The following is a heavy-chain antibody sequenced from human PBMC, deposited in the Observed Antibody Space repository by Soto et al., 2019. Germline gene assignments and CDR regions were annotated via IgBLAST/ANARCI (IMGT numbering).Heavy chain of an antibody. J-gene: IGHJ1*01. Sequence: SETLSLTCAVYGGSFSGYYWTWIRQPPGKGLEWIGDINYSGSTYYNPSLKSRLTISVDTSKNQFSLKLSSVTAADTAVYYCARDRFGVVILEHWGQRTLVTVSS. CDR1: GGSFSGYY. CDR2: INYSGST. D-gene: IGHD3-3*01. V-gene: IGHV4-34*01. CDR3: ARDRFGVVILEH.